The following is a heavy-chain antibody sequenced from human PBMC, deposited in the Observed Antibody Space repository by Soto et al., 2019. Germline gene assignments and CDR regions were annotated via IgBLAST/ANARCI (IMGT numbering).Heavy chain of an antibody. CDR1: GFTFSSYS. Sequence: PGGSLRLSCAASGFTFSSYSMNWVRQAPGKGLEWVSSISSSSSYIYYADSVKGRSTISRDNAKNSLYLQMNSLRAEDTAVYYCASNGLGGTSSEYYYYYGMDVWGQGTTVTVSS. CDR2: ISSSSSYI. J-gene: IGHJ6*02. V-gene: IGHV3-21*01. D-gene: IGHD2-2*01. CDR3: ASNGLGGTSSEYYYYYGMDV.